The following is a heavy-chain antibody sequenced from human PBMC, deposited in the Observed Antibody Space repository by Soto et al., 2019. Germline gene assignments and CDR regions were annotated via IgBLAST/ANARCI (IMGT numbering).Heavy chain of an antibody. J-gene: IGHJ6*03. CDR3: ARVAGYYYYYYMDV. V-gene: IGHV4-59*01. CDR2: IYYSGST. Sequence: QVQLQESGPGLVKPSETLSLTCTVSGGSISSYYWSWIRQPPGKGLEWIGYIYYSGSTNYNPSLKSRVTISVDTSKTQFSLKLSSVTAADTAVYYCARVAGYYYYYYMDVWGKGTTVTVSS. CDR1: GGSISSYY.